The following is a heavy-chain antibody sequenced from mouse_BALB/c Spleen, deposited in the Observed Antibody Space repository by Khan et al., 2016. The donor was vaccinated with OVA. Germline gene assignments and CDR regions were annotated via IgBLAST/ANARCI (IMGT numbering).Heavy chain of an antibody. Sequence: QVQLQQPGPGLVQPSQSLSITCTVSGFSLTTYGVHWVRQSPGKGLEWLGVIWSGGTTDYSAAFISRLSITKDNSKSQVFFKMNSLQANDTAIYYCARNYDYDEGLAYWGQGTLVTVS. CDR3: ARNYDYDEGLAY. CDR1: GFSLTTYG. V-gene: IGHV2-2*02. J-gene: IGHJ3*01. CDR2: IWSGGTT. D-gene: IGHD2-4*01.